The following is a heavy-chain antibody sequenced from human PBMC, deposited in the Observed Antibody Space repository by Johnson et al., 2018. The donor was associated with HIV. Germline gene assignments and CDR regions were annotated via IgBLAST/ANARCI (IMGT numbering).Heavy chain of an antibody. Sequence: VQLVESGGGVVQPGTSLRLECEGSDQMFRKYTLHWVRLVIGKGLQWVGVISYNGDGKYYGDSVKGRFTISRDTSKSTVSLQMDSLTIDDTAIYYCARGRKDMEAADGLDNDGLDMWGQGTLVTVSS. CDR2: ISYNGDGK. V-gene: IGHV3-30*04. D-gene: IGHD2-15*01. J-gene: IGHJ3*02. CDR1: DQMFRKYT. CDR3: ARGRKDMEAADGLDNDGLDM.